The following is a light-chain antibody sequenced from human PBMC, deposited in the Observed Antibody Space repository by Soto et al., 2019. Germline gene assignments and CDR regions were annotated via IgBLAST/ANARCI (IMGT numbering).Light chain of an antibody. V-gene: IGKV1-39*01. CDR2: AAS. Sequence: DIQMTHSPSSRSASVGERVTITCRAGQNIFSSLNWYQQKPGKAPKLLIYAASSLQSGVPSRFSGSGSGTDFTLTITSLQPEDFATYYCQQSYNSPPINCGQGKRRAIK. CDR3: QQSYNSPPIN. CDR1: QNIFSS. J-gene: IGKJ5*01.